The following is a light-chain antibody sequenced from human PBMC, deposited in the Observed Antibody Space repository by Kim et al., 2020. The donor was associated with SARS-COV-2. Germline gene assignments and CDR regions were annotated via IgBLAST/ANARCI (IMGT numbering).Light chain of an antibody. CDR2: DNN. CDR1: SSNIGNNY. V-gene: IGLV1-51*01. CDR3: GTWDNSLSAGWV. J-gene: IGLJ3*02. Sequence: QPVLTQPPSVSAAPGQKVTISCSGSSSNIGNNYVSWYQQLPGTAPKLLIYDNNKRPSGIPDRFSGSKSGTSATLGITGLQTGDEADYYCGTWDNSLSAGWVFGGGTQLTVL.